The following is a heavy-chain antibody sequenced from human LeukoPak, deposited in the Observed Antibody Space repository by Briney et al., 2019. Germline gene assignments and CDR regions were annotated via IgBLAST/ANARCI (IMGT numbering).Heavy chain of an antibody. CDR1: GFTFSSDA. D-gene: IGHD3-10*01. CDR3: AKLGSFSFQY. J-gene: IGHJ1*01. V-gene: IGHV3-23*01. CDR2: ISGSGGST. Sequence: PGGSLRLSCAASGFTFSSDAMSWVRQAPGKGQEWVSGISGSGGSTYHADSVKGRFTISRDNSKNTLYLQMNSLRAEDTAVYYCAKLGSFSFQYWGQGTLVTVSS.